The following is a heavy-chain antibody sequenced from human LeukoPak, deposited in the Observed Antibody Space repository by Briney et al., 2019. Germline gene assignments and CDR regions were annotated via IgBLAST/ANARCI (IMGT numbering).Heavy chain of an antibody. D-gene: IGHD1-26*01. V-gene: IGHV3-48*03. J-gene: IGHJ4*02. Sequence: GGSLRLSCAASGFTFSSYEMNWVRQAPGKGLEWISYISSSGSTIYYADSVKGRFTISRDNAKNSLYLQMNSLRAEDTAVYYCARRRDSGSLQHFDYWGQGTLVTVSS. CDR3: ARRRDSGSLQHFDY. CDR2: ISSSGSTI. CDR1: GFTFSSYE.